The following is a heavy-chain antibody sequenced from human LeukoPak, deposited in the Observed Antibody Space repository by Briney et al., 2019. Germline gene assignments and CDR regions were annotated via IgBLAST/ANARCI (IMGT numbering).Heavy chain of an antibody. Sequence: GGSLRLSCSASGFTFSSYAMHWVRQAPGKGLEYVSAISNDGGSTYYADFVKGRFTISRDNSKNTLYLQMSSLRAEDTAVYYCVEDGSGWSPDYWGQGTLVTVSS. V-gene: IGHV3-64D*06. CDR2: ISNDGGST. CDR3: VEDGSGWSPDY. D-gene: IGHD6-19*01. CDR1: GFTFSSYA. J-gene: IGHJ4*02.